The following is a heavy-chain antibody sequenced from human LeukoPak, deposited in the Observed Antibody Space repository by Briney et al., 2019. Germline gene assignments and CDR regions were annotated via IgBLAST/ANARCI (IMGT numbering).Heavy chain of an antibody. D-gene: IGHD1-26*01. CDR3: ARDSGSQGRYFQH. CDR2: IYSGGST. V-gene: IGHV4-4*07. CDR1: GGSISSYY. Sequence: SETLSLTCSVSGGSISSYYWSWIRQPAGKGLEWIGRIYSGGSTDYNPSLKSRVTMSVDTSKNQFSLKLSSVTAADTAVCFCARDSGSQGRYFQHWGQGTLVTVSS. J-gene: IGHJ1*01.